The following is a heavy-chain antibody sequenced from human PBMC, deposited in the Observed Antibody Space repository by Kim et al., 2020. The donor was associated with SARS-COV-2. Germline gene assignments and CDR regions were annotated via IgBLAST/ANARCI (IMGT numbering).Heavy chain of an antibody. CDR3: TRTKAHSTSWFLDF. Sequence: GGSLRLSCAASGFTFSAYDMHWVRQSPGKGLEWVSSICTTDDTYYPDSVAGRFTISREDARNSLSLQMNSLRADDTAVYFCTRTKAHSTSWFLDFWGQGVLVTVSS. CDR2: ICTTDDT. D-gene: IGHD2-2*01. V-gene: IGHV3-13*01. J-gene: IGHJ4*02. CDR1: GFTFSAYD.